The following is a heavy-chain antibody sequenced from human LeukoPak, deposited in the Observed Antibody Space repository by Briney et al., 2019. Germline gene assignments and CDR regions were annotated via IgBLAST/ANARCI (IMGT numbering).Heavy chain of an antibody. V-gene: IGHV3-74*01. CDR2: IYIDGTGI. Sequence: GGSLRLSCAASGFTFSKYWMHWVRQAPGKGLVWVSRIYIDGTGIVYAGSVKGRFIISRDNAKNTLYLQMNSLRVEDTAVYYCARAPPSNGYSYHLDIWGQGTMVTVSS. CDR1: GFTFSKYW. J-gene: IGHJ3*02. CDR3: ARAPPSNGYSYHLDI. D-gene: IGHD5-18*01.